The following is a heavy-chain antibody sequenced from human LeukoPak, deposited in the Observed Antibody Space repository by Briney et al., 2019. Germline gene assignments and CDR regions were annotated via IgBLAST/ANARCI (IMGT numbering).Heavy chain of an antibody. D-gene: IGHD5-12*01. Sequence: SETLSLTCTVSGVSITHYWGWIRQPPGKGLEWIGSFYYSGNTYYNSSLESRVTVSVDTSKNQFSLKLTSVTAADTAIYYCARQWDIVATWGRWFDPWGQGILVTVSS. CDR3: ARQWDIVATWGRWFDP. V-gene: IGHV4-39*01. CDR2: FYYSGNT. J-gene: IGHJ5*02. CDR1: GVSITHY.